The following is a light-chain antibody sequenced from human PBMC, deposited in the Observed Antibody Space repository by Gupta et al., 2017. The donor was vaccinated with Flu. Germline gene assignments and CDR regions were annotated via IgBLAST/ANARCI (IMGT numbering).Light chain of an antibody. V-gene: IGKV4-1*01. CDR2: WAS. J-gene: IGKJ1*01. CDR3: QQYCSTPWT. CDR1: QSVFNSSTDKNY. Sequence: NANSSQSVFNSSTDKNYFSWYQHTPEQPPKLLIYWASTRESGVPDRFTGSWSGTDFTLAISSLQAEEVAVYYCQQYCSTPWTFGQGTKVEIK.